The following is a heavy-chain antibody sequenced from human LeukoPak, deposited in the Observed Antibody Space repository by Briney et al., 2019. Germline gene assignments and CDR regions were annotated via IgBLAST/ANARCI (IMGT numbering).Heavy chain of an antibody. CDR1: GFTFADYA. Sequence: GGSLRLSCAASGFTFADYAMHRVRQAPGKGLEWVSGISWNSGTIGYADSVKGRFTISRDNAKNSLYLQMNSLRAEDTALYYCAKEIWQQLALFDYWGQGTLVTVSS. CDR2: ISWNSGTI. D-gene: IGHD6-13*01. V-gene: IGHV3-9*01. J-gene: IGHJ4*02. CDR3: AKEIWQQLALFDY.